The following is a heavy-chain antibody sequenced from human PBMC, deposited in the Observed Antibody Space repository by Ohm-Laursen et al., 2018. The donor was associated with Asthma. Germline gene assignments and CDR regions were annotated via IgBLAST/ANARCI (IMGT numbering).Heavy chain of an antibody. CDR2: ISGSGGST. CDR1: GFTFSSYA. CDR3: ANSNSQWPVPTFDY. D-gene: IGHD6-19*01. Sequence: GSLRLSCSASGFTFSSYAMSWVRQAPGKGLEWVSAISGSGGSTYYADSVKGRFTISRDNSKNTLYLQMNSLGAEDTAVYYCANSNSQWPVPTFDYWGQGTLVTVSS. J-gene: IGHJ4*02. V-gene: IGHV3-23*01.